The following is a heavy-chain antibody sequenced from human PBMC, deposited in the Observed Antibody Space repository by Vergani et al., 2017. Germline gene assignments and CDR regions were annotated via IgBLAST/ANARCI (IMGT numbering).Heavy chain of an antibody. CDR3: SRGRGYSVGYSVY. D-gene: IGHD5/OR15-5a*01. J-gene: IGHJ4*02. CDR1: GFSFGDYA. CDR2: IRNKAYGGTT. V-gene: IGHV3-49*04. Sequence: EVQLVESGGGLVPPGRSLRLSCAASGFSFGDYAMTWVRPAPGKGLEWVAFIRNKAYGGTTEYAASVKGRFTISRDDSKRLAYLQLSGLKTEDTAVYFFSRGRGYSVGYSVYEGRGALVADSS.